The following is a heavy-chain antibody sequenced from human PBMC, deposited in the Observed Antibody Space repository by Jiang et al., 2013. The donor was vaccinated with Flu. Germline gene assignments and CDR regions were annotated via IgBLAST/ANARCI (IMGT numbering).Heavy chain of an antibody. V-gene: IGHV3-9*01. CDR3: AKDIGGQYYDFWSGNRYYYGMDV. D-gene: IGHD3-3*01. Sequence: VQLVESGGGLVQPGRSLRLSCAASGFTFDDYAMHWVRQAPGKGLEWVSGISWNSGSIGYADSVKGRFTISRDNAKNSLYLQMNSLRAEDTALYYCAKDIGGQYYDFWSGNRYYYGMDVWGQGTTVTVSS. CDR1: GFTFDDYA. J-gene: IGHJ6*02. CDR2: ISWNSGSI.